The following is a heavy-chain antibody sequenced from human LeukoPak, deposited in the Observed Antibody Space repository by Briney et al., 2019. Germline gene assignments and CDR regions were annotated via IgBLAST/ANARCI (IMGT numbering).Heavy chain of an antibody. CDR2: ISGSGGST. D-gene: IGHD5-24*01. Sequence: GGSLRPSCAAAGFTLSSYAMGWVRQAPGKGLEWVSAISGSGGSTYYADSVKGRFTISRDNSKNTLYLQMNSLRAEDTAVYYCAKDRDGYNLYFDYWGQGTLVTVSS. CDR3: AKDRDGYNLYFDY. V-gene: IGHV3-23*01. J-gene: IGHJ4*02. CDR1: GFTLSSYA.